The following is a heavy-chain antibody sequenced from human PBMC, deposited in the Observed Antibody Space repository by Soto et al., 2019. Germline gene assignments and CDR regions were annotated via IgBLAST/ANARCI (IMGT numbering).Heavy chain of an antibody. D-gene: IGHD3-3*01. CDR3: AREGWGGYYYYAMDV. J-gene: IGHJ6*02. Sequence: EVQLVESGGGLVKPGGSLRLSCAASGFTFSSYSMNWVRQAPGKGLEWVSSISSSGTYTYYADSLKGRFTTSRDNAKNSLYLQLNSLRAEDTAVYYCAREGWGGYYYYAMDVWGQGTTVTVSS. CDR2: ISSSGTYT. V-gene: IGHV3-21*01. CDR1: GFTFSSYS.